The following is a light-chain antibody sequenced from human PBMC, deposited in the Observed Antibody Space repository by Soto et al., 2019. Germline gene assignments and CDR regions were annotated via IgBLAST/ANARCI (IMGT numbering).Light chain of an antibody. CDR3: SSYTSSSTRV. V-gene: IGLV2-14*01. J-gene: IGLJ2*01. CDR2: DVS. Sequence: QSALTQPASVSGSPGQSITISCTGTSSDVGGYNYVSWYQQHPGKAPKLMIYDVSNRPSGVSNRCSGSKSGNTASLTISGHQAEDEADYYCSSYTSSSTRVFGGGTKLTVL. CDR1: SSDVGGYNY.